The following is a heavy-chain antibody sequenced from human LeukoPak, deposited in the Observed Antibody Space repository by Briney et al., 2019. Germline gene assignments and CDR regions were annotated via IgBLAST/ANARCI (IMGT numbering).Heavy chain of an antibody. D-gene: IGHD2-21*02. J-gene: IGHJ4*02. Sequence: GGSLRLSCVGSGFTLTTSWMHWVRQAPGKGLVWVSRINSDGGDTIYADSVKDRFTISRDNAKNTLYLQMNSLRAEDTGIYYCIRLGVTSQNYWGQGTLVTVSS. CDR3: IRLGVTSQNY. CDR1: GFTLTTSW. V-gene: IGHV3-74*01. CDR2: INSDGGDT.